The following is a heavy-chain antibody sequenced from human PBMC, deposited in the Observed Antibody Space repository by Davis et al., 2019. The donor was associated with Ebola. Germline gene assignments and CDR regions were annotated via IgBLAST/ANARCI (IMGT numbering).Heavy chain of an antibody. J-gene: IGHJ4*02. CDR1: GFTFSSYA. CDR2: ISGSGDST. V-gene: IGHV3-23*01. D-gene: IGHD1-26*01. Sequence: GGSLRLSCAASGFTFSSYAMSWVRQAPGKGLEWVSSISGSGDSTYYAGSVKGRFTISRDNAKNSLYLQMNSLRAEDTAVYYCARDLEWELLIDVNFDYWGQGTLVTVSS. CDR3: ARDLEWELLIDVNFDY.